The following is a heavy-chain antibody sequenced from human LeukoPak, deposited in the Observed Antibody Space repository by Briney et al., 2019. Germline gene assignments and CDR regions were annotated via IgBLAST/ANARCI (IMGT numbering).Heavy chain of an antibody. CDR2: ISYDGSNK. J-gene: IGHJ1*01. Sequence: GGSLRLSCAASGFTFSSYGMHWVRQAPGKGLEWVAVISYDGSNKYYADSVKGRFTISRDNSKNTLYLQMNSLRAEDTAVYYCARDPQVLLWFGEPGQEYFQHWGQGTLVTVSS. CDR1: GFTFSSYG. CDR3: ARDPQVLLWFGEPGQEYFQH. D-gene: IGHD3-10*01. V-gene: IGHV3-30*19.